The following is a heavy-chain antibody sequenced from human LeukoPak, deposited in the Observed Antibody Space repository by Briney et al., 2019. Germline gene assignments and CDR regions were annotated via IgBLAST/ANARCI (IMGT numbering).Heavy chain of an antibody. CDR1: GGSISSYY. Sequence: SETLSVTCTVSGGSISSYYWSWIRQPPGKGLEWIGYIYCSGSTNYNPSLKSRVTISVDTSKNQFSLKLSSVTAADTAVYYCARYSYYDSSGYYPTRAYYFDYWGQGTLVTVSS. CDR3: ARYSYYDSSGYYPTRAYYFDY. D-gene: IGHD3-22*01. CDR2: IYCSGST. J-gene: IGHJ4*02. V-gene: IGHV4-59*01.